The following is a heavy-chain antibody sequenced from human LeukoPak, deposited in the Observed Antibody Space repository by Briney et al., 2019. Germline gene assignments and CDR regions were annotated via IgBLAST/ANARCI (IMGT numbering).Heavy chain of an antibody. Sequence: PGGSLRLSCVGSGVTFTNYAMHWVRQAPGKGLEWVAVVFYDGTMQYYIDSVKGRFTISRDNSNNSLYLQMNSLRAEDTAVYYCAKVFRVGWVDAFDIWGQGTMVTVSS. J-gene: IGHJ3*02. CDR1: GVTFTNYA. V-gene: IGHV3-30*04. CDR3: AKVFRVGWVDAFDI. D-gene: IGHD3-10*02. CDR2: VFYDGTMQ.